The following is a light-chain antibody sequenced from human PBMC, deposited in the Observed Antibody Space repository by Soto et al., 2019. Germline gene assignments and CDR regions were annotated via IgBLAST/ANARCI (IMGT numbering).Light chain of an antibody. J-gene: IGKJ4*01. V-gene: IGKV3-15*01. CDR3: QQYGSSPLT. Sequence: EAVLTQSPATLSVSPGERATLSCRASQSVATNLAWYQQRPGQAPRLLIYGASKRAIGLPARFSGSGSGTEFTLTITSLQSEDFAVYYCQQYGSSPLTFGGGTKVDIK. CDR2: GAS. CDR1: QSVATN.